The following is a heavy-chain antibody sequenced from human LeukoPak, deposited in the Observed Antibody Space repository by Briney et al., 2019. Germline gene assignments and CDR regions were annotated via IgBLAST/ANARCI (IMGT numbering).Heavy chain of an antibody. CDR3: AREHSGYDFPGRDYYYMDV. D-gene: IGHD5-12*01. J-gene: IGHJ6*03. Sequence: GGSLRLSCAASGFTFSSYSMNWVRQAPGKGLEWVSSISSSSSYIYYADSVKGRFTISRDNAKNSLYLQMNSLRAEDTAVYYCAREHSGYDFPGRDYYYMDVWGKGTTVTVSS. V-gene: IGHV3-21*01. CDR2: ISSSSSYI. CDR1: GFTFSSYS.